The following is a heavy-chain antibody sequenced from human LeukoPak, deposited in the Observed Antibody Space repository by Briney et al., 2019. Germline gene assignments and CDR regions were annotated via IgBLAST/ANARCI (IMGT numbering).Heavy chain of an antibody. CDR1: GYTFTGYH. V-gene: IGHV1-2*04. CDR2: INPNSGGT. D-gene: IGHD6-19*01. Sequence: ASVKVSCKASGYTFTGYHMHWVRQAPGQGLEWMGWINPNSGGTNYAQKFQGWVTMTRDTSISTAYMELSRLRSDDTAVYYCARDRGGGDSSGWYNWFDPWGQGTLVTVSS. CDR3: ARDRGGGDSSGWYNWFDP. J-gene: IGHJ5*02.